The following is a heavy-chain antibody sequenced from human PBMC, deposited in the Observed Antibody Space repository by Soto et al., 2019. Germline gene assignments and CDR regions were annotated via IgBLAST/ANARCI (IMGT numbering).Heavy chain of an antibody. D-gene: IGHD3-16*01. V-gene: IGHV4-4*02. CDR1: GGSVTNDNW. J-gene: IGHJ4*02. Sequence: QVQLQESGPGLVKPSGTLSLTCAVSGGSVTNDNWWSWVRQPPGKGLEWIGEIYHSGSTNYNPSPTSRSTISIDNSNNPFSLKLTSVTAADTAVYYGASGGGGGNYWGQGTLVTVSS. CDR2: IYHSGST. CDR3: ASGGGGGNY.